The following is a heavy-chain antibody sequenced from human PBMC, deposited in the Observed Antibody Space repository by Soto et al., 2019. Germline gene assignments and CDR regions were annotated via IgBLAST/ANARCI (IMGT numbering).Heavy chain of an antibody. CDR1: GYTFTSSY. J-gene: IGHJ6*02. Sequence: GASVKVSCKASGYTFTSSYMHSVRQAPGQGLEWMGIINPSGGSTSYAQKFQGRVTMTRDTSTSTVYMELSSLRSEDTAVYYCAREGGEIAVAPSEAYYYYGMDVWGQGTTVTVSS. CDR3: AREGGEIAVAPSEAYYYYGMDV. CDR2: INPSGGST. D-gene: IGHD6-19*01. V-gene: IGHV1-46*01.